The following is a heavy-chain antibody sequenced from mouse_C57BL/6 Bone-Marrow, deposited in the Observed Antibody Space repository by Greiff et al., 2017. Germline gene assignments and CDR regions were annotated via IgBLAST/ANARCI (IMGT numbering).Heavy chain of an antibody. D-gene: IGHD4-1*01. Sequence: VKVVESGAELARPGASVKLSCKASGYTFTSYGISWVKQRTGQGLEWIGEIYPRSGNTYYNEKFKGKATLTADKSSSTAYMELRSLTSEDSAVYFCARGTGTAWFAYWGQGTLVTVSA. CDR1: GYTFTSYG. V-gene: IGHV1-81*01. CDR3: ARGTGTAWFAY. J-gene: IGHJ3*01. CDR2: IYPRSGNT.